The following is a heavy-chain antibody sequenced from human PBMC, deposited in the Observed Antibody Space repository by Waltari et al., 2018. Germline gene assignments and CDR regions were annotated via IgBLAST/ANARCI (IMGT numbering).Heavy chain of an antibody. CDR2: INPTSGGT. D-gene: IGHD3-3*01. V-gene: IGHV1-2*02. J-gene: IGHJ4*02. CDR1: GYTFTGHY. Sequence: QVQLVQSGAEVKKPGASVKVSCKASGYTFTGHYMTWVLRAPGQGLEWMGWINPTSGGTNYAQKFQGRVTMTRDTSISTAYMELSRLRSDDTAVYYCARTDVFGVVGIDYWGQGTLVTVSS. CDR3: ARTDVFGVVGIDY.